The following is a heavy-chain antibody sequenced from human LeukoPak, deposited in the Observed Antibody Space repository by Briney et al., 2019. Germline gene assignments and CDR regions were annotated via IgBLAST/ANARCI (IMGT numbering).Heavy chain of an antibody. V-gene: IGHV3-33*01. Sequence: GGSLRLSCAASGFTFSSYGMHWVRQAPGKGLEWVAAIWNDGSNNYYADSVKGRFTISRDNAKNTLYLQMNSLRPEDTAVYYCASSMAYNCLDYWGQGTLVTVSS. CDR1: GFTFSSYG. CDR3: ASSMAYNCLDY. CDR2: IWNDGSNN. J-gene: IGHJ4*02. D-gene: IGHD5-24*01.